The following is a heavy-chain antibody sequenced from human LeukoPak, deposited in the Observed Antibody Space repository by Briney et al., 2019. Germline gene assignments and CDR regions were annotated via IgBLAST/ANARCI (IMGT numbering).Heavy chain of an antibody. Sequence: PGGSLRLSCAASGFTFSSYAMHWVRQAPGKGLEWVAVISYDGSNKYYADSVKGRFTISRDNSKNTPYLQMNSLRAEDTAVYYCARDGASSSWWDYYYYYMDVWGKGTTVTVSS. CDR3: ARDGASSSWWDYYYYYMDV. CDR2: ISYDGSNK. D-gene: IGHD6-13*01. V-gene: IGHV3-30*04. CDR1: GFTFSSYA. J-gene: IGHJ6*03.